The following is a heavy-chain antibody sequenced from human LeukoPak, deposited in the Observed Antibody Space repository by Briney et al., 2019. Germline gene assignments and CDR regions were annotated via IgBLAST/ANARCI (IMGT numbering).Heavy chain of an antibody. CDR1: GGTLSSYA. D-gene: IGHD6-19*01. CDR2: IIPILGIA. J-gene: IGHJ5*02. CDR3: ARDLFRIAVAGTWFDP. Sequence: SMKVSCQASGGTLSSYAINWVRQAPGQRLEWVGRIIPILGIANYAQKFQGRVTITADKSTSTAYMELSSLRSEDTAVYYCARDLFRIAVAGTWFDPWGQGTLVTVSS. V-gene: IGHV1-69*04.